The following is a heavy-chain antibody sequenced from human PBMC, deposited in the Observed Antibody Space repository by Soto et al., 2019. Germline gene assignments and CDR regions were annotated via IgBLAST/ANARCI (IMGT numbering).Heavy chain of an antibody. CDR1: GFTFSSYA. D-gene: IGHD5-18*01. V-gene: IGHV3-30-3*01. Sequence: SGGSLRLSCAASGFTFSSYAMHWVRQAPGKGLEWVAVISYDGSNKYYADSVKGRFTISRDNSKNTLYLQMNSLRSEDTAVYYCARESTDSPSDWGQGTLVTVSS. J-gene: IGHJ4*02. CDR2: ISYDGSNK. CDR3: ARESTDSPSD.